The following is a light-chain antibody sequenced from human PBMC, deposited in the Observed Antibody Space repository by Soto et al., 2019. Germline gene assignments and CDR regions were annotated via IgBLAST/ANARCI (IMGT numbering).Light chain of an antibody. J-gene: IGKJ5*01. CDR3: QQRRN. CDR2: DAS. Sequence: EIVLTQSPATLSLSPGERATLSCRASQSVSSYLAWYQQKPGQAPRLLIYDASNRATGIPARFSGSGSGTDFTLTSSSLEPEDFAVYYCQQRRNFGQGTRLEIK. V-gene: IGKV3-11*01. CDR1: QSVSSY.